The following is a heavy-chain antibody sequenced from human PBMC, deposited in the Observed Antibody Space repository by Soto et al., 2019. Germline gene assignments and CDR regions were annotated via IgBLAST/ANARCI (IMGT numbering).Heavy chain of an antibody. CDR3: ARHLPIVVVVAATGPFDY. CDR2: IYYSGST. V-gene: IGHV4-59*08. Sequence: PSETLSLTCTVSGGSISSYYWSWIRQPPGKGLEWIGYIYYSGSTNYNPSLKSRVTISVDTSKNQFSLKLSSVTAADTAVYYCARHLPIVVVVAATGPFDYWGQGTLVTVSS. CDR1: GGSISSYY. J-gene: IGHJ4*02. D-gene: IGHD2-15*01.